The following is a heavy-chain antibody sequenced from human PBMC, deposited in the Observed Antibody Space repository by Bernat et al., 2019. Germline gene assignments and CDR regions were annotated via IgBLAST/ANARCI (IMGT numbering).Heavy chain of an antibody. CDR1: GFSFSDHY. Sequence: EVQVVESGGGLVQPGGSLRLSCAVSGFSFSDHYMEWVHQAPGKGLEWVGRTRNKANSYTTEYAASVKGRFTISRDDSKNSLYLQMNSLKTEDTAVYDGARSPAPSGSSSSGDNYYHMDVWGKGTTVTVS. J-gene: IGHJ6*03. V-gene: IGHV3-72*01. D-gene: IGHD6-6*01. CDR2: TRNKANSYTT. CDR3: ARSPAPSGSSSSGDNYYHMDV.